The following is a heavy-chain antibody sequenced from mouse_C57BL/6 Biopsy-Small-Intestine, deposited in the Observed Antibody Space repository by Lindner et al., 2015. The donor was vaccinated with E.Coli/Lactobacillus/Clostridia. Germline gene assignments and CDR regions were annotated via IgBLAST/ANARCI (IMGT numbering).Heavy chain of an antibody. CDR3: ARNWEYFDY. V-gene: IGHV1-9*01. D-gene: IGHD4-1*01. Sequence: VQLQESGAELMKPGASVKLSCKATGYTFTGYWIEWVKQRPGHGLEWIGEILPGSGSTNYNAKFKGKATFTADTSSNTAYMQFSSLSTEDSAIYYCARNWEYFDYWGQGTTPTVSS. J-gene: IGHJ2*01. CDR1: GYTFTGYW. CDR2: ILPGSGST.